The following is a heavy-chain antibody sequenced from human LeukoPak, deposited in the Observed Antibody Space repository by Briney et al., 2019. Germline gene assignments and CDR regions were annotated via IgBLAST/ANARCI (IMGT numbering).Heavy chain of an antibody. J-gene: IGHJ4*02. CDR2: IRYDGSNE. Sequence: GGSLRLSCAASGFTLSDHGMRWVRQAPGKGLEWVAFIRYDGSNEYADSVKGRFTISRDNSKNTLYLQMNTLRSEDTAVYYCAKGSSGWTYYFDYWGQGTLVTVSS. CDR1: GFTLSDHG. D-gene: IGHD6-19*01. V-gene: IGHV3-30*02. CDR3: AKGSSGWTYYFDY.